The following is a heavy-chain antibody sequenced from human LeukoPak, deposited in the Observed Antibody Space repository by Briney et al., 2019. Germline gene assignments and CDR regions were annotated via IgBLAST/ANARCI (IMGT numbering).Heavy chain of an antibody. V-gene: IGHV3-53*01. D-gene: IGHD3-3*02. CDR2: IYSGGTT. CDR1: GFTVGTKY. J-gene: IGHJ2*01. CDR3: ARLGDHFHWNLDL. Sequence: GGSLRLSCAASGFTVGTKYMNWVRQAPGKWLEWVSIIYSGGTTYYADSVKGRFTISRDTSKNTLSLQMHSLRAEDTAVYFCARLGDHFHWNLDLWGRGTLVTVSS.